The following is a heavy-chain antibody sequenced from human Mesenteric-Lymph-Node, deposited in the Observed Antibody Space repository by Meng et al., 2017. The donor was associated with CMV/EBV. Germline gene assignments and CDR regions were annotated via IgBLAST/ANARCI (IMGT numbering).Heavy chain of an antibody. CDR1: GYTFTSYD. V-gene: IGHV1-8*01. CDR3: ARLGALGVGTTSGPPYYYYYYGMDV. D-gene: IGHD1-26*01. J-gene: IGHJ6*02. CDR2: MNPNSGNT. Sequence: ASVKVSCKASGYTFTSYDINWVRQATGQGLEWMGWMNPNSGNTGYAQKFQGRVTMTRNTSISTAYTELSSLRSEDTAVYYCARLGALGVGTTSGPPYYYYYYGMDVWGQGTTVTVSS.